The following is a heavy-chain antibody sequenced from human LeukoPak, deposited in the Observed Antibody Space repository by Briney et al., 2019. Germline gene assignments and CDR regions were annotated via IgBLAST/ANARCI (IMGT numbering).Heavy chain of an antibody. CDR2: VSGSGGTT. Sequence: GGSLRFSCAASGFTFSNYAMSWVRQAPKKGLEWVSLVSGSGGTTYYADSVRGRFTISRDNSKNTLYLQMNSLRAEDTAVYYCAKGRDYYYQYMDVWGKGTTVTVSS. CDR3: AKGRDYYYQYMDV. V-gene: IGHV3-23*01. CDR1: GFTFSNYA. J-gene: IGHJ6*03.